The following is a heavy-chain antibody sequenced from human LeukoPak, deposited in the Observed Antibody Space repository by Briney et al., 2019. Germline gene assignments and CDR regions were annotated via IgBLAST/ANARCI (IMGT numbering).Heavy chain of an antibody. CDR1: GFTVSSSY. V-gene: IGHV3-53*01. J-gene: IGHJ3*01. Sequence: GGSLRLSCAASGFTVSSSYMTWVRQAPGKGLEWVSVIRSGGSTVYADSVKGRFTISRDSSKNTLYLQLNSLRAEDTAVYYCAREGSGRTAYNDGLDVWGQGTMVTVSS. CDR2: IRSGGST. D-gene: IGHD3-10*01. CDR3: AREGSGRTAYNDGLDV.